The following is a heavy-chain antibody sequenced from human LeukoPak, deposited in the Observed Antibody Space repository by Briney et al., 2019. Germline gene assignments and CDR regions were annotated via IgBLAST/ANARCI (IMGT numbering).Heavy chain of an antibody. CDR2: INHSGST. CDR3: ARGGIVVVPAAMHRMDV. J-gene: IGHJ6*02. D-gene: IGHD2-2*01. Sequence: SETLSLTCTVSGGSISSYYWSWIRQPPGKGLEWIGEINHSGSTNYNPSLKSRVTISVDTSKNQFSLKLSSVTAADTAVYYCARGGIVVVPAAMHRMDVWGQGTTVTVSS. CDR1: GGSISSYY. V-gene: IGHV4-34*01.